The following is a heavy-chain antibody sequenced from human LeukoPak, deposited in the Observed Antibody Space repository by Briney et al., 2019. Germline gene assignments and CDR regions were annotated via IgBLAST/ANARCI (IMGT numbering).Heavy chain of an antibody. D-gene: IGHD3-22*01. CDR3: ARDSPGTMIVVVAAFDY. CDR1: GFTFSSYS. J-gene: IGHJ4*02. Sequence: GGSLRLSCAASGFTFSSYSMNWVRQAPGKGLEWVSSISSSSSYIYYADSVKGRFTISRDNAKNSLYLQMNSLRAEDTAVYYCARDSPGTMIVVVAAFDYWGQGTLVTVSS. V-gene: IGHV3-21*01. CDR2: ISSSSSYI.